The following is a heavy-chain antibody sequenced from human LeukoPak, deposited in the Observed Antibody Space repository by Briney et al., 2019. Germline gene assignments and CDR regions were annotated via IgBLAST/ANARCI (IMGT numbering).Heavy chain of an antibody. Sequence: PGGSLRLSCAASGFTFSSYSMNWVRQAPGKGLEWVSSIISSSSYIYYADSVKGRFTISRDNAKNSLYLQMNSLRAEDTAVYYCARDGGYCSSTSCYRYYSYGMDVWGQGTTVTVSS. J-gene: IGHJ6*02. CDR2: IISSSSYI. CDR1: GFTFSSYS. V-gene: IGHV3-21*01. CDR3: ARDGGYCSSTSCYRYYSYGMDV. D-gene: IGHD2-2*01.